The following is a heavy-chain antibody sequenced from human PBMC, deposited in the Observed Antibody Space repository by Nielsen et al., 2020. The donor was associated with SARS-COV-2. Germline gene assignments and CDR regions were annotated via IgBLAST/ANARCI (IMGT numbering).Heavy chain of an antibody. CDR2: IRPDGTGA. D-gene: IGHD6-19*01. CDR3: AKDAGIPVAATRFDY. J-gene: IGHJ4*02. Sequence: GESLKISCAASGFTFSASWMAWVRQAPGKGLEWLSNIRPDGTGANYVDSVKGRFTISRDNAKNLLYLQMGSLRADDTAVYYCAKDAGIPVAATRFDYWGQGAPVTVSS. V-gene: IGHV3-7*03. CDR1: GFTFSASW.